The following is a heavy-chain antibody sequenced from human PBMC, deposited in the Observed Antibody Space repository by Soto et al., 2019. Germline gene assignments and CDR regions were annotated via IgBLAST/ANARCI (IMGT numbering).Heavy chain of an antibody. CDR3: AKEPEIAAVNFDY. J-gene: IGHJ4*02. CDR2: IASHGSIS. CDR1: GFSFSSYG. V-gene: IGHV3-30*18. Sequence: QVQLVESGGGVVQPGRSPRLSCAAAGFSFSSYGMHWARQAPGKGLEWVAVIASHGSISYYADSVKGRFTIFRDNSKNTLYLQMNSLRVEDTAVYYCAKEPEIAAVNFDYWGQGSLVTVSS. D-gene: IGHD6-6*01.